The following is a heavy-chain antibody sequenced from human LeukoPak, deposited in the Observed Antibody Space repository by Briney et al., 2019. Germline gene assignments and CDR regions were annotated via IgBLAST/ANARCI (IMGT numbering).Heavy chain of an antibody. V-gene: IGHV4-38-2*02. CDR3: VRVRGYSGNYYFDY. CDR2: IYHNGNT. Sequence: SETLSLTCTVSGHSISSGYFWGWIRQPPGKGLEWIGSIYHNGNTYYNPSLKSRVTISVDTSKNQLSLKLSSVTAADTAVYYCVRVRGYSGNYYFDYWGQGTLVTVSS. D-gene: IGHD5-12*01. J-gene: IGHJ4*02. CDR1: GHSISSGYF.